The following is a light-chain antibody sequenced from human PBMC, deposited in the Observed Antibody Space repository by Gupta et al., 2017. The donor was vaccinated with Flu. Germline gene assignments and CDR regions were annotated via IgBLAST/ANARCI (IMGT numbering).Light chain of an antibody. CDR1: GLPDQD. CDR3: HSADRICTYVV. CDR2: KDS. J-gene: IGLJ3*02. Sequence: KGSSNCSGDGLPDQDYYWYQQKTSEAPSIILYKDSQRCSGRPERFFDTRSGTTVTVTRSRVQEEDADDYYCHSADRICTYVVFGGGTKLTVL. V-gene: IGLV3-25*03.